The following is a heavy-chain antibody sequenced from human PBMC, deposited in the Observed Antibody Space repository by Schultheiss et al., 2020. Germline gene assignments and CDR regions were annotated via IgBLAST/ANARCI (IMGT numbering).Heavy chain of an antibody. D-gene: IGHD2-15*01. CDR2: IKEDGSHK. CDR3: ATDPGGPDYGMDV. J-gene: IGHJ6*02. Sequence: GGSLRLSCAASGFTFSYYYMSGVRQAPGKGLEWVANIKEDGSHKFYMESVKGRFTISRDNSKNTLYLQVSSLRAEDTAIYYCATDPGGPDYGMDVWGQGTTVTVSS. V-gene: IGHV3-7*03. CDR1: GFTFSYYY.